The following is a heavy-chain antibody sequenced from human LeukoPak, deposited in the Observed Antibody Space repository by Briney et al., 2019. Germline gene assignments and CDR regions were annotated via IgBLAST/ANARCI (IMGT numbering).Heavy chain of an antibody. J-gene: IGHJ6*03. V-gene: IGHV3-21*01. CDR2: ITSNSRYI. CDR3: ARDPGGEWLRGNYYFYMDV. CDR1: GFTFSSYT. Sequence: GGSLRLSCAASGFTFSSYTMNWVRQAPGKGLEWVSSITSNSRYIFYADSVKGRFTISRDNAKNSLYLQMNSLRAEDTAVYYCARDPGGEWLRGNYYFYMDVWGKGTTVTVSS. D-gene: IGHD5-12*01.